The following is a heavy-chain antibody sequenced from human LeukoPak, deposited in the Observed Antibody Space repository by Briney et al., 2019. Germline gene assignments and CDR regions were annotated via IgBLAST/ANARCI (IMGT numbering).Heavy chain of an antibody. Sequence: GGSLRLSCAASGFTFSSNAMSWVRQAPGKGLEWVSAISGSGGSTYYADSVKGRFTISRDNSKYTLYLQMNSLRAEDTAVYYCAKISYIGSYYMDYWGQGTLVTVSS. D-gene: IGHD1-26*01. CDR2: ISGSGGST. CDR1: GFTFSSNA. J-gene: IGHJ4*02. V-gene: IGHV3-23*01. CDR3: AKISYIGSYYMDY.